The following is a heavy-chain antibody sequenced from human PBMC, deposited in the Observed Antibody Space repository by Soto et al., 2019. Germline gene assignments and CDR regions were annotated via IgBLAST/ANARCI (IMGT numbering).Heavy chain of an antibody. V-gene: IGHV4-39*01. CDR1: GGPISSSDYY. CDR3: ARHRYIAAGAMSWALRTSWFDP. Sequence: PSETLSLTCTVSGGPISSSDYYWGWIRQPPGKGLEWIGSFYYSGSIYYNPSLKSRVTISVDASKNQFSLKLSSVTAADTAVYYCARHRYIAAGAMSWALRTSWFDPWGQGTLVTVSS. D-gene: IGHD6-13*01. CDR2: FYYSGSI. J-gene: IGHJ5*02.